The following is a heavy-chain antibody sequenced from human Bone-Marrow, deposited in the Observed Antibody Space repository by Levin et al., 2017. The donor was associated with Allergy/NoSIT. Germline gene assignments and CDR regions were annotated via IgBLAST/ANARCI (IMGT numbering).Heavy chain of an antibody. J-gene: IGHJ4*02. Sequence: ASVKVSCKASGYTFTSYGISWVRQAPGQGLEWMGWISAYNGNTNYAQKLQGRVTMTTDTSTSTAYMELRSLRSDDTAVYYCRVDTAMDPYGHYRSGIDYWGQGTLVTVSS. V-gene: IGHV1-18*01. CDR2: ISAYNGNT. D-gene: IGHD5-18*01. CDR3: RVDTAMDPYGHYRSGIDY. CDR1: GYTFTSYG.